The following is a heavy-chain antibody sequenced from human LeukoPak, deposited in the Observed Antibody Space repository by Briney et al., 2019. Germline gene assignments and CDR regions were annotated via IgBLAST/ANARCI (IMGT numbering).Heavy chain of an antibody. D-gene: IGHD5-12*01. Sequence: ASVKVSCKASGYTFTNYYMHWVRQAPGQGLEGMGLINPSGGSTTFAQKFQGRVTMTSDTSTSTVYMELNSLRSEDTAVYYCARDLYSGYVIHPYYFDYWGQGTLVTVSS. CDR2: INPSGGST. V-gene: IGHV1-46*01. J-gene: IGHJ4*02. CDR1: GYTFTNYY. CDR3: ARDLYSGYVIHPYYFDY.